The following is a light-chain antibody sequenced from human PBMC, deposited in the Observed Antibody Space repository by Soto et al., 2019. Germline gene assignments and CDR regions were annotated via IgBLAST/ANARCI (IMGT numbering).Light chain of an antibody. V-gene: IGKV3-15*01. Sequence: ETVMTQSPATLSVSPGERATLSCRASQSVNSNLAWYQQKLGQAPRVLIFGASTRATGIPARFSGSGSGTDFTLTISSLQPEDFAIYYCQQFSNYPHVFGQGTRLEIK. CDR1: QSVNSN. CDR2: GAS. CDR3: QQFSNYPHV. J-gene: IGKJ5*01.